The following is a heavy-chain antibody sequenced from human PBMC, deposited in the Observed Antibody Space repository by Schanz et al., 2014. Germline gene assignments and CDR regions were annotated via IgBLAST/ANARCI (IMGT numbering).Heavy chain of an antibody. J-gene: IGHJ6*02. Sequence: EVQLVESGGGLVQPGESLRLSCAVSGFSFSSYSMSWVRQAPGKGLEWVSVIYSGGSTYYADSVKGRFTISRDNSKNTLYLQMNSLRAEDTAVYYCARGYSSSMDVWGQGTTVTVSS. D-gene: IGHD6-6*01. CDR2: IYSGGST. V-gene: IGHV3-66*01. CDR3: ARGYSSSMDV. CDR1: GFSFSSYS.